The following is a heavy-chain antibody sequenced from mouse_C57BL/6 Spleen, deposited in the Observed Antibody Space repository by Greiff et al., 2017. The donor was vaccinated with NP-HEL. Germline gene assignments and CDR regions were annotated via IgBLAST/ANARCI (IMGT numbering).Heavy chain of an antibody. CDR3: TRNDYDEYFDV. J-gene: IGHJ1*03. CDR2: LYPGYCDP. Sequence: EVQLQQSGTVLARPGASVKMSCKTSGYTFTSYWMRWLTQRPGPGLDWIWSLYPGYCDPSYNQQFKGKAKLTAVTSASTAYMELSSLTNEDSAVYYCTRNDYDEYFDVWGTGTTVTVAS. V-gene: IGHV1-5*01. CDR1: GYTFTSYW. D-gene: IGHD2-4*01.